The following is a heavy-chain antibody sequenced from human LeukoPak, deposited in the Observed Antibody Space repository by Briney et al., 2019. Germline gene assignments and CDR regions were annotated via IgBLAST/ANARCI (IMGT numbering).Heavy chain of an antibody. V-gene: IGHV4-4*07. CDR2: IYTSGST. CDR3: ARGSDPIVVVPTAFDY. Sequence: SEILSLTCTVSGGSISSYYWSWIRQPAGKGLEWIGRIYTSGSTNYNPSLKSRVTMSVDTSKNQFSLKLSSVSAADTAVYYCARGSDPIVVVPTAFDYWGQGTLVTVSS. D-gene: IGHD2-2*01. J-gene: IGHJ4*02. CDR1: GGSISSYY.